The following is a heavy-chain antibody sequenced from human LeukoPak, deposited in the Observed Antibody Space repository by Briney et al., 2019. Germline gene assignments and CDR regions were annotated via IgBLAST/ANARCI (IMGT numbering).Heavy chain of an antibody. V-gene: IGHV3-23*01. J-gene: IGHJ4*02. CDR3: AKDRSSSPAGY. Sequence: GGSLRLSCAASGFTFSSYAMSWVRQAPGKGLEWVSGISGSGGSTYYADSVKGRFTISRDNSKNTLYLQMNSLRAEDTAVYYCAKDRSSSPAGYWGQGTLVTVSS. D-gene: IGHD6-6*01. CDR2: ISGSGGST. CDR1: GFTFSSYA.